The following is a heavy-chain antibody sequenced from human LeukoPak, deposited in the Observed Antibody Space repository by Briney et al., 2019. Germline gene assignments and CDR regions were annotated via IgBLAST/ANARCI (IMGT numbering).Heavy chain of an antibody. CDR3: ASGPKRDY. CDR1: GFTFNTYS. J-gene: IGHJ4*02. Sequence: GSLRLSCEASGFTFNTYSMNWARQAPGKELEWVSSIDSSGGYMFYADSVKGRFIISRDNAKDSLYLQMNSLRAEDTAVYYCASGPKRDYWGQGTLVTVSS. CDR2: IDSSGGYM. V-gene: IGHV3-21*06.